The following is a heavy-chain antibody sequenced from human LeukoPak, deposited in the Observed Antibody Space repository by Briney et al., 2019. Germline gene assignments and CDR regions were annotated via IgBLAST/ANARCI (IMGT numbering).Heavy chain of an antibody. V-gene: IGHV3-7*01. CDR2: IKQDGSEK. CDR1: GFTFSSYW. D-gene: IGHD5-18*01. J-gene: IGHJ4*02. Sequence: GGSPRLSCAASGFTFSSYWMTWIRQAPGKGLEWVANIKQDGSEKYYVDSVKGRFTISRDNAKNSLYLQMNSLRAEDTAVYYCARDTGGGYSCYDCWGQGTLVNVSS. CDR3: ARDTGGGYSCYDC.